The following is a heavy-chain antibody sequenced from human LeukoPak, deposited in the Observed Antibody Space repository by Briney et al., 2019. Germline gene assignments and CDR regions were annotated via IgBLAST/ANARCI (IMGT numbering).Heavy chain of an antibody. J-gene: IGHJ4*02. Sequence: PGGSLRLSCAASGFTLSSYAMTWVRQAPGRGLEWVSSVDGGGDGTYYADSVKGRFTTSRDNSKDTLYLQMNGLRAEDTAVYFCAKQSAGSAAWYSLHYDFWGQGTLVTVSS. CDR3: AKQSAGSAAWYSLHYDF. CDR1: GFTLSSYA. D-gene: IGHD6-13*01. V-gene: IGHV3-23*01. CDR2: VDGGGDGT.